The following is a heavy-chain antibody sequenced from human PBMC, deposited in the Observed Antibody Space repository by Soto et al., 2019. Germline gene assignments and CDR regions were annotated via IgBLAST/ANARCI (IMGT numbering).Heavy chain of an antibody. CDR1: GVSFSDYY. J-gene: IGHJ4*02. D-gene: IGHD1-26*01. CDR2: ISNGGGSTI. CDR3: YASAVIASDY. Sequence: GGSLRLSCTASGVSFSDYYMSGIRQAPGKGLEWVSYISNGGGSTIYYADSVRGRFTISRDDGKKTLYLQMNSLRDEDTAVYYCYASAVIASDYWGQGTLVTVSS. V-gene: IGHV3-11*01.